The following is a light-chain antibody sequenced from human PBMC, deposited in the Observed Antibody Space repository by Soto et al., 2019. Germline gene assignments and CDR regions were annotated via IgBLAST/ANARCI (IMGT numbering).Light chain of an antibody. CDR1: NSNIGSGFD. CDR3: CSYTSRTTYV. V-gene: IGLV1-40*01. CDR2: AVS. Sequence: QSVLTQPPSVSGAPGQRVTIACTGNNSNIGSGFDVHWYQHFPGAAPKLMIHAVSNRPSGISSRFSGSKSGNTASLTISGLQSEDEADYFCCSYTSRTTYVFGTGTKLTVL. J-gene: IGLJ1*01.